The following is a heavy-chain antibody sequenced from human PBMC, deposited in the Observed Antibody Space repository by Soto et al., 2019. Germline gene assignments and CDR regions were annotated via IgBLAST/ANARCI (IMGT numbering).Heavy chain of an antibody. CDR1: GFTFSSYA. V-gene: IGHV3-23*01. CDR3: AKGRGQNWNFDY. CDR2: ISGRGGTA. D-gene: IGHD1-1*01. Sequence: EVQLLESGGGSVQPGGSLRVSCAASGFTFSSYAMHLGRRPPGKGRAWVSSISGRGGTAYYADSVKGRFSISRDSLVNTLYLQMNSLRAEDTAVYYCAKGRGQNWNFDYWGQGTLVTVSP. J-gene: IGHJ4*02.